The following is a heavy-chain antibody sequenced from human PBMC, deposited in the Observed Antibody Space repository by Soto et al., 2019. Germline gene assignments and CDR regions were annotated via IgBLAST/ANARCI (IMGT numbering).Heavy chain of an antibody. CDR2: ISAHNGNT. V-gene: IGHV1-18*01. D-gene: IGHD1-26*01. J-gene: IGHJ4*02. CDR3: ASSREGGSGRYFDY. CDR1: GYTFTSYG. Sequence: QVQLVQSGAEVRKPGASVKVSCKASGYTFTSYGLTWVRQAPGQGLEWMGWISAHNGNTNYAQKLQGRVTMTTYTSTSTAYMELRSLRSDDTAVYYCASSREGGSGRYFDYWGQGTLVTVSS.